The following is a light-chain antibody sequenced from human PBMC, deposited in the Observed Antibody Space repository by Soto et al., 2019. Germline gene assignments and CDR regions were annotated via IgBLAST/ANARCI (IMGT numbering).Light chain of an antibody. CDR3: AAWDDSLKGVV. V-gene: IGLV1-44*01. CDR1: RSNIGNND. CDR2: RNN. Sequence: QLVLTQPPSASGTPGQSVTISCSGSRSNIGNNDVNWYQQLPGSAPQLLIDRNNQRPSGVPDRFSGSKSGTSASLAISGLHSEDEAAYYCAAWDDSLKGVVFGGGTKLTVL. J-gene: IGLJ2*01.